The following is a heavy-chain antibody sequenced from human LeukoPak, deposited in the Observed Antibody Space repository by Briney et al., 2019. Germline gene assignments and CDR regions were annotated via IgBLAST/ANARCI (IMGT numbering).Heavy chain of an antibody. CDR2: ISYDGSDK. V-gene: IGHV3-30*18. Sequence: PGRSLRLSCAASGFTFTSYGMHRVRQAPGKGLEWVAVISYDGSDKSYADSVKGRFTISRDNSKNTLYLQMNSLRAEDTAVYYCAKDLVGGSWSHGFDYWGQGTLVTVSS. CDR1: GFTFTSYG. D-gene: IGHD6-13*01. J-gene: IGHJ4*02. CDR3: AKDLVGGSWSHGFDY.